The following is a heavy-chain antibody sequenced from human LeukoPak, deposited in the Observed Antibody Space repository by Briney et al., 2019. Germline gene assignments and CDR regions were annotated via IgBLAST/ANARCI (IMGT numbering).Heavy chain of an antibody. V-gene: IGHV1-2*02. CDR2: INHNSGGT. D-gene: IGHD4-23*01. CDR3: AREDTAGGNPSDY. CDR1: GYTFTGYY. J-gene: IGHJ4*02. Sequence: SVKVSCKASGYTFTGYYMHWVRQAPGQGLEWMGWINHNSGGTNYAQKFQGGVTMTRDTSISTAYMELGRLRSDDTAVYYCAREDTAGGNPSDYWGQGTLVTVSS.